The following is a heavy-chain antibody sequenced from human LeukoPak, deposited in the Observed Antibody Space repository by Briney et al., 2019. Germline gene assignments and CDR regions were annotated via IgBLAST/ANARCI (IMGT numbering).Heavy chain of an antibody. CDR2: IKQDGSEK. V-gene: IGHV3-7*01. CDR1: GFTFSSYW. Sequence: PGGSLRLSCAVSGFTFSSYWMSWVRQAPGKGLEWVANIKQDGSEKYYVDSVKGRFTISRDNAKNSLYLQMNSLRAEDTAVYYCARDNTMVRGVIITPYYYYGMDVWGQGTTVTVSS. CDR3: ARDNTMVRGVIITPYYYYGMDV. J-gene: IGHJ6*02. D-gene: IGHD3-10*01.